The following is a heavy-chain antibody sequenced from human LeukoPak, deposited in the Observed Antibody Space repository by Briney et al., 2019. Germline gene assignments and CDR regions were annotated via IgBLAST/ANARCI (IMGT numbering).Heavy chain of an antibody. CDR3: ARQIRYTYDPNWFHP. J-gene: IGHJ5*02. D-gene: IGHD5-12*01. Sequence: SGTLSLTCSVSGDSIAAPSYYGAGIRRPPGKGLEGIASIYYSGNTNYDPALPSRVTISVDTSKNQFSLSLSSVTAADTAVYYCARQIRYTYDPNWFHPWGQGTLVTVSS. V-gene: IGHV4-39*01. CDR1: GDSIAAPSYY. CDR2: IYYSGNT.